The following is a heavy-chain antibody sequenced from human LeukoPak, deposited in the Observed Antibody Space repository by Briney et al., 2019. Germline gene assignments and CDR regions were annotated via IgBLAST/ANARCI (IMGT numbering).Heavy chain of an antibody. CDR2: ISGYNGNT. D-gene: IGHD3-10*01. Sequence: ASVKVSCKASGYTFINYGISWVRQAPGQGLEWMGWISGYNGNTKYEEKLQGRVTMTTDTSTSTVYMELRSLRSDDTAVYYCARDGSGSYYNVAWFDPWGQGTLVAVSS. CDR1: GYTFINYG. J-gene: IGHJ5*02. CDR3: ARDGSGSYYNVAWFDP. V-gene: IGHV1-18*01.